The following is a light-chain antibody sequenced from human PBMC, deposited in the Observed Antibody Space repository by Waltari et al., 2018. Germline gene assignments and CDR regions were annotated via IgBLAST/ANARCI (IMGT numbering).Light chain of an antibody. CDR1: QNIYSY. CDR3: QQSYSTPPMYT. Sequence: DIPMAQSQSSLSAFVGDRVTITCRASQNIYSYLNWYQQRPGSAPKLLIYAASTLQSGVPSRFSGSGSGTVFTLTISSLQPEDFATYYCQQSYSTPPMYTFGQGTKLEI. J-gene: IGKJ2*01. CDR2: AAS. V-gene: IGKV1-39*01.